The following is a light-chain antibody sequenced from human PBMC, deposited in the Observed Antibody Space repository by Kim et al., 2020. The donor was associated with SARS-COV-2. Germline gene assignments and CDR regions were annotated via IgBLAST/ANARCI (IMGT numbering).Light chain of an antibody. J-gene: IGKJ4*01. Sequence: EIVMTQSPATLSVSPGERATLSCRASQSVRSNLAWYQQKPGQAPRLLISGASTRATGIPARFSGSGSGTEFTLTISSLPSEDFAVYYCQQYHNWPLTFGGGTKVDIK. CDR2: GAS. V-gene: IGKV3-15*01. CDR1: QSVRSN. CDR3: QQYHNWPLT.